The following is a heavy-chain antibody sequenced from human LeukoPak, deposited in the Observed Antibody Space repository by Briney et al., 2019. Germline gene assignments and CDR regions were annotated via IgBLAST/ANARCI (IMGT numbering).Heavy chain of an antibody. CDR1: GASVSRYY. V-gene: IGHV4-4*09. CDR3: ARPLTTVGSKRCFHP. J-gene: IGHJ5*02. D-gene: IGHD1/OR15-1a*01. Sequence: PSETLSLTCTVSGASVSRYYWNWIRQPPGKGLEWIGYIHNSGTTNYNPSLKSRVTISVDTSKNQFSLKLTSVTAADTALYYCARPLTTVGSKRCFHPWGQGTPVNGSS. CDR2: IHNSGTT.